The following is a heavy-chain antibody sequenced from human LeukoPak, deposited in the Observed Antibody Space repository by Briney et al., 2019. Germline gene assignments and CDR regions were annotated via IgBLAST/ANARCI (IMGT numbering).Heavy chain of an antibody. CDR2: VYYSGGT. CDR3: ARGRAPRAPYSSSWYPWYY. CDR1: GGSISSSSYY. D-gene: IGHD6-13*01. V-gene: IGHV4-39*01. Sequence: SETLSLTCIVSGGSISSSSYYWGWIRQSPGKGLEWIGTVYYSGGTYYNPSLKSRVTISVDTSKNQFSLNLSSVTAADTAVYYCARGRAPRAPYSSSWYPWYYWGQGTLVTVSS. J-gene: IGHJ4*02.